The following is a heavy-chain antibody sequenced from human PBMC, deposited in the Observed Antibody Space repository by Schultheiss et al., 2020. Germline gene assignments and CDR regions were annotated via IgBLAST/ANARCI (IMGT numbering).Heavy chain of an antibody. J-gene: IGHJ6*04. CDR2: ISSSSSTI. CDR1: GFTFSSYS. D-gene: IGHD3-22*01. V-gene: IGHV3-48*01. Sequence: GESLKISCAASGFTFSSYSMNWVRQAPGKGLEWVSYISSSSSTIYYADSVKGRFTISRDNAKNSLYLQMNSLRAEDTAVYYCARYYYDSSGYYYLFYYYGMDVWGKGTTVTGSS. CDR3: ARYYYDSSGYYYLFYYYGMDV.